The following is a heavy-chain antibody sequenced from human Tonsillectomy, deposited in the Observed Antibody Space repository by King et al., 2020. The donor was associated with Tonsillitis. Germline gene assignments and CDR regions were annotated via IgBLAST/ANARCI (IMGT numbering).Heavy chain of an antibody. CDR3: AGSLYDSRRGGWFDP. CDR1: GFTFISYS. J-gene: IGHJ5*02. Sequence: VQLVQSGGGLVKPGGSLRLSCAASGFTFISYSMNWVRQAPGKGLVWVSSIINSSSYIYYADSLKGRFTIARDNAKNSLYLQMNSLRAEDTAVYYCAGSLYDSRRGGWFDPWGQGTLVTVSS. V-gene: IGHV3-21*01. CDR2: IINSSSYI. D-gene: IGHD3-3*01.